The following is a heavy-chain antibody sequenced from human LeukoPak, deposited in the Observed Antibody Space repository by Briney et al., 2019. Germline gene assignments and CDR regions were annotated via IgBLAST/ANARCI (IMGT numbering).Heavy chain of an antibody. Sequence: SETLSLTCTVSGSSLTTTYYWAWFRPPPGKGLEWIATVFHLQTVRTFYNPSLESRVTMSLDTSQNHFSLNLPSLTAADTAFSFCTRVLNVPKCIDSWGQGTLVTVSS. CDR2: VFHLQTVRT. V-gene: IGHV4-38-2*02. CDR1: GSSLTTTYY. J-gene: IGHJ4*02. D-gene: IGHD3-10*02. CDR3: TRVLNVPKCIDS.